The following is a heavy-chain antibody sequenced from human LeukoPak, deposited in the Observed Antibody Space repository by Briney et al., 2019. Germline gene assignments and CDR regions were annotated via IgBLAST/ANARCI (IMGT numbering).Heavy chain of an antibody. CDR2: INPNSGGT. CDR3: ARDPGYCSGNSCYYNWFDP. Sequence: ASVKVSCKASGYTFTGYYMHWVRQAPGQGLEWMGWINPNSGGTNYAQKFQGRVTMTRDMSTSTVYMELSSLTSEDTAVYYCARDPGYCSGNSCYYNWFDPWGQGTLVTVSS. J-gene: IGHJ5*02. D-gene: IGHD2-15*01. V-gene: IGHV1-2*02. CDR1: GYTFTGYY.